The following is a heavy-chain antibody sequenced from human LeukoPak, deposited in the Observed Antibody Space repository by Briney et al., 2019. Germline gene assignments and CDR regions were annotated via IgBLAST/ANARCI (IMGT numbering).Heavy chain of an antibody. D-gene: IGHD2-2*01. J-gene: IGHJ4*02. V-gene: IGHV3-66*02. CDR2: IFDDGRT. CDR3: AREGEKDIVVVPAATPFDY. CDR1: GFTVSTAA. Sequence: GGSLKLSCKVSGFTVSTAAIDWVRQAPGQGLEWISLIFDDGRTVYAASEKGRFTISRDNSKKTLYLQMNSLRAEDTAVYYCAREGEKDIVVVPAATPFDYWGQGTLVTVSS.